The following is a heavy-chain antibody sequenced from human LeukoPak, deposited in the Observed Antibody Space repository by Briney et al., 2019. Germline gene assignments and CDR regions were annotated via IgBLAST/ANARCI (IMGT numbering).Heavy chain of an antibody. CDR3: ARVARYCSGGTCSWFDP. J-gene: IGHJ5*02. V-gene: IGHV3-7*01. D-gene: IGHD2-15*01. Sequence: GGSLRLSCAASGFSFSSKWMSWVRQAPGKGLEWVANINQDGTEKYYVDSLKGRFTISRDNAKNSLYLQMNGLRADDTAVYYCARVARYCSGGTCSWFDPWGQGTLVTVSS. CDR2: INQDGTEK. CDR1: GFSFSSKW.